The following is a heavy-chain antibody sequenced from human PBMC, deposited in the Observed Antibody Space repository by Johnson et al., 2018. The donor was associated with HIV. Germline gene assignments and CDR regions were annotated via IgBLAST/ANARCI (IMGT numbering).Heavy chain of an antibody. CDR1: GFTFRNYA. V-gene: IGHV3-20*04. J-gene: IGHJ3*01. D-gene: IGHD3-22*01. Sequence: EVQLVESGGDLIQPGGSLRLSCAASGFTFRNYAMSWVRQAPGKGLEWVSGINWSGATPGSADSVKGRFTISRDNARNFLYLQMNSLRAEDTALYYCARDTYYYDTSGYLTRPRAFDVWGQGTTVTVSS. CDR3: ARDTYYYDTSGYLTRPRAFDV. CDR2: INWSGATP.